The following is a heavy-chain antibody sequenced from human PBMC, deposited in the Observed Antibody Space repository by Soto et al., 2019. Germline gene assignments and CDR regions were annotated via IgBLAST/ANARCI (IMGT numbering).Heavy chain of an antibody. J-gene: IGHJ3*01. CDR2: INQDESEK. V-gene: IGHV3-7*01. Sequence: EMQLVESGGGLVQPGGSLRLSCAASGFSFRTFWMAWVRQAPGKGLEWVANINQDESEKHYVDSVKGRFTISRDNAKSSLYLQMNKLRVEDTAVYYCVSSNIVGRPGGGQGTMVTVSS. CDR1: GFSFRTFW. CDR3: VSSNIVGRPG. D-gene: IGHD6-6*01.